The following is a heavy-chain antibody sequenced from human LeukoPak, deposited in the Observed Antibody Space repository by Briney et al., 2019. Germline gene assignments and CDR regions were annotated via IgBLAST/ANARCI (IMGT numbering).Heavy chain of an antibody. Sequence: GGSLRLSCAASGFTFSNYAVSWVRQAPGKGLEWVSAISGRGDNTYYADSVKGRFTLSRDNSKNTLYLQMNSLRAEDTAVYYCAKGSSSSWYSVEYWGQGTLVTVSS. CDR3: AKGSSSSWYSVEY. J-gene: IGHJ4*02. CDR2: ISGRGDNT. D-gene: IGHD6-13*01. V-gene: IGHV3-23*01. CDR1: GFTFSNYA.